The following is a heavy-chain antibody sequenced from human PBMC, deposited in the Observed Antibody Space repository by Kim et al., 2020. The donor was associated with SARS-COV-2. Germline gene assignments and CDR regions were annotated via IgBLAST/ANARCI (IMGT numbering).Heavy chain of an antibody. Sequence: GESLKISCKGSGYSFTSYWIGWVRQMPGKGLEWMGIIYPGDSDTRYSPSFQGQVTISADKSISTAYLQWSSLKASDTAMYYCARSKRITMVRGVIFSTAYNWFYPWGQGTLVTVSS. CDR3: ARSKRITMVRGVIFSTAYNWFYP. J-gene: IGHJ5*02. CDR2: IYPGDSDT. CDR1: GYSFTSYW. D-gene: IGHD3-10*01. V-gene: IGHV5-51*01.